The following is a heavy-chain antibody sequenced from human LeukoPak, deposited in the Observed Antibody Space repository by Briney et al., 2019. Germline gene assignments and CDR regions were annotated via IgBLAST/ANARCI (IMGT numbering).Heavy chain of an antibody. D-gene: IGHD6-13*01. CDR1: GGSISSYY. Sequence: SETLSLTCTVSGGSISSYYWSWIRQPPGKGPEWIGYIYYSGSTNYNPSLKSRVTMSVDTSKNQFSLKLSSVTAADTAVYYCARQGGSSWSRSYRYNWFDPWGQGTLVTVSS. CDR2: IYYSGST. J-gene: IGHJ5*02. V-gene: IGHV4-59*08. CDR3: ARQGGSSWSRSYRYNWFDP.